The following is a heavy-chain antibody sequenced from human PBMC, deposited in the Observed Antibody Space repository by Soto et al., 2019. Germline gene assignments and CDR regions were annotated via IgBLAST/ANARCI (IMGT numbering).Heavy chain of an antibody. CDR3: ARDRHIVVVTATGMDV. D-gene: IGHD2-21*02. J-gene: IGHJ6*02. Sequence: ESGGGVVQPGRSLRLSCAASGFTFSSYGMHWVRQAPGKGLEWVAVIWYDGSNKYYADSVKGRFTISRDNSKNTLYLQMNSLRAEDTAVYYCARDRHIVVVTATGMDVWGQRTTVTVSS. V-gene: IGHV3-33*01. CDR2: IWYDGSNK. CDR1: GFTFSSYG.